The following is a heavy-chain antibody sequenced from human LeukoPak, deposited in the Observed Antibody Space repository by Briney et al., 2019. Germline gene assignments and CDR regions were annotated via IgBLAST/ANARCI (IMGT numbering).Heavy chain of an antibody. CDR3: ARVGAAPGHFDY. J-gene: IGHJ4*02. CDR1: GYSFAGYG. CDR2: ISTYSGNT. D-gene: IGHD6-13*01. V-gene: IGHV1-18*01. Sequence: ASRKVSCKASGYSFAGYGISWVRQAPGQGLEWIGWISTYSGNTNYAHNLQGRITVTTETSTSTAYMELRSLRSDDTAVYYCARVGAAPGHFDYWGQGTQLTVSS.